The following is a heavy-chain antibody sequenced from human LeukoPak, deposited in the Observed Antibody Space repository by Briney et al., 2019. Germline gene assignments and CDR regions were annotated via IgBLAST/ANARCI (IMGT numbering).Heavy chain of an antibody. J-gene: IGHJ6*03. CDR2: ISSSSSTI. D-gene: IGHD6-19*01. CDR1: GFTFSSYS. CDR3: ARMRGSSGWGYYYYYMDV. V-gene: IGHV3-48*04. Sequence: GGSLRLSCAASGFTFSSYSMNWVRQAPGKGLEWVSYISSSSSTIYYADSVKGRFTISRDNAKNTLYLQMNSLRAEDTAVYYCARMRGSSGWGYYYYYMDVWGKGTTVTISS.